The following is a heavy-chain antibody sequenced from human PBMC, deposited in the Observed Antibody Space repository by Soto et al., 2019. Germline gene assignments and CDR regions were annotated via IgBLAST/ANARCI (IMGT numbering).Heavy chain of an antibody. CDR3: TRRGCSTTGCYFN. V-gene: IGHV3-74*01. CDR1: GFPFSSYW. D-gene: IGHD2-2*01. J-gene: IGHJ4*02. CDR2: INGDGSST. Sequence: GGSLRLSCAASGFPFSSYWMHWVHQAPGKGLVWVSRINGDGSSTSYADSVKGRFTISRDNAKNTLYLQMNSLRAEDAAVYYCTRRGCSTTGCYFNWGRGTLVTVSS.